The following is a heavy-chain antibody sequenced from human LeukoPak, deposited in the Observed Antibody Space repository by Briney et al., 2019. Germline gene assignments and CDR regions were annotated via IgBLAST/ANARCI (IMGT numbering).Heavy chain of an antibody. CDR3: ARLGYGGNRLMDY. D-gene: IGHD4-23*01. Sequence: SETLSLTCTVSGGSISSYYWSWIRQPPGKGLEWIGYIYYSGSTNYNPSLKSRVTISVDTSKNQFSLKLSSVTAADTAVYYCARLGYGGNRLMDYWGQGTLVTVSS. J-gene: IGHJ4*02. V-gene: IGHV4-59*08. CDR1: GGSISSYY. CDR2: IYYSGST.